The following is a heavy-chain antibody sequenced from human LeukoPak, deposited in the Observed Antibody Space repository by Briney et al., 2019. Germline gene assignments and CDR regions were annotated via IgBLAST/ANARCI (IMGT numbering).Heavy chain of an antibody. CDR2: IYSDCRT. Sequence: GGSPRLSCAASGFTVSNKYMTWVRQAPGKGLEWVSLIYSDCRTYYADSVKGRCTISRDTSKNTLYLQMNSLRVEDTAVYYCARGLFLSGYLDAFDIWGQGTVVTVSS. CDR1: GFTVSNKY. D-gene: IGHD3-22*01. J-gene: IGHJ3*02. V-gene: IGHV3-53*01. CDR3: ARGLFLSGYLDAFDI.